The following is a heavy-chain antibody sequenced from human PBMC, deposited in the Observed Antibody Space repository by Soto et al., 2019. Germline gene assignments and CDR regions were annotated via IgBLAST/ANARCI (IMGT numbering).Heavy chain of an antibody. CDR2: INYRGST. V-gene: IGHV4-34*01. J-gene: IGHJ3*02. Sequence: QVQLQQWGAGLLKPSETLSLTCAVYGGSFSGYYWSWIRQPPGKGLEWIGEINYRGSTNYNPSLKSRVTISVDTSKNQFSLKLSSVTAADTAVYYCARGQGITMVRGVINAFDIWGQGTMVTVSS. CDR3: ARGQGITMVRGVINAFDI. CDR1: GGSFSGYY. D-gene: IGHD3-10*01.